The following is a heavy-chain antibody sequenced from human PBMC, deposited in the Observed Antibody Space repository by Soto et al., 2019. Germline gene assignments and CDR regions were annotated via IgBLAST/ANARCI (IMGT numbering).Heavy chain of an antibody. V-gene: IGHV1-2*04. Sequence: ASVKVSCKASGYTFTGYYMHWVRQAPGQGLEWMGWINPNSGGTNYAQKFQGWVTMTRDTSISTAYMELSRLRSDDTAVYYCARDRGVAVADLSTDYWGQGTLVTVSS. CDR2: INPNSGGT. CDR1: GYTFTGYY. CDR3: ARDRGVAVADLSTDY. J-gene: IGHJ4*02. D-gene: IGHD6-19*01.